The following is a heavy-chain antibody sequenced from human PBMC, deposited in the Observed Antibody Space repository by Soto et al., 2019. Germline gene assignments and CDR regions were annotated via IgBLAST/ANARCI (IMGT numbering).Heavy chain of an antibody. CDR2: IKQDGSEK. J-gene: IGHJ6*03. D-gene: IGHD1-26*01. V-gene: IGHV3-7*03. CDR3: ARSVGATYDMDV. CDR1: GFTIGNYW. Sequence: VGSLRLSWAAAGFTIGNYWMIWVRQAPGKGLEWLTNIKQDGSEKYYVESVKGRFTISRDNAKKSLFLQMNSLRVEDTAVYYCARSVGATYDMDVWGQGTTVTVSS.